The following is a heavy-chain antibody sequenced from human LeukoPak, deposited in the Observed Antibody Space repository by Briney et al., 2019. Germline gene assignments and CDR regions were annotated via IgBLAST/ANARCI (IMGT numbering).Heavy chain of an antibody. V-gene: IGHV1-18*01. CDR2: ISGYDGNT. J-gene: IGHJ5*02. CDR3: ARESSNGWFDP. D-gene: IGHD2-8*01. Sequence: ASVRVSCKTSGHTFSRFGISWVRQAPGQGLEWMGWISGYDGNTNYPQRLQGRVTIATDTSTSTAYMELRNLRSDDTAVYYCARESSNGWFDPWGQGTLVTVSS. CDR1: GHTFSRFG.